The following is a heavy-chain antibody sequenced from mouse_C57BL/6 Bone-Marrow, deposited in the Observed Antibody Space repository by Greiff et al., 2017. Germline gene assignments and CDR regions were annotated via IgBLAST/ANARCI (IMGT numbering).Heavy chain of an antibody. D-gene: IGHD2-4*01. CDR1: GYTFTDYE. V-gene: IGHV1-15*01. CDR2: IDPETGGT. Sequence: QVQLQQSGAELVRPGASVTLSCKASGYTFTDYEMHWVKQTPVHGLEWIGAIDPETGGTAYNQKFKGKAILTADKSSSTAYMELRSLTSEDSAVYYCTREDYDYDEHQDYWGQGTTLTVSS. J-gene: IGHJ2*01. CDR3: TREDYDYDEHQDY.